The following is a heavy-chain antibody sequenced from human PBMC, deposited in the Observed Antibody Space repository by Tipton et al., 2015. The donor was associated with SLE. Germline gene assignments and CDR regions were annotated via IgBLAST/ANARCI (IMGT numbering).Heavy chain of an antibody. CDR2: IHYKGST. CDR3: ARQRFVYGYNDY. J-gene: IGHJ4*02. CDR1: DDSISTSGYY. Sequence: TLSLTCTVSDDSISTSGYYWGWIRQTPGTGLEWIGSIHYKGSTYYNPSLKSRVTISVDTSKKQFSLKLSSVTAADTAVYYCARQRFVYGYNDYWGQGTLATVSS. V-gene: IGHV4-39*07. D-gene: IGHD5-24*01.